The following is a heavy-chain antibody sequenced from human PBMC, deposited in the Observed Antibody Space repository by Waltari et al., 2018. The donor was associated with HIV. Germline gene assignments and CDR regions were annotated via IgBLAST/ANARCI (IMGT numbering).Heavy chain of an antibody. CDR2: IYPDDIT. CDR1: NFSISDRH. V-gene: IGHV3-53*01. CDR3: ATGVRYYGP. J-gene: IGHJ5*02. Sequence: ESGGRLIQPGGSLAVSCVASNFSISDRHVTWVRQAQGGSVEWVAVIYPDDITHYADSVRGRFTISRVRSRTSVLLQMNGRCADDTAVYYCATGVRYYGPWGQGTRVTVSS. D-gene: IGHD3-16*01.